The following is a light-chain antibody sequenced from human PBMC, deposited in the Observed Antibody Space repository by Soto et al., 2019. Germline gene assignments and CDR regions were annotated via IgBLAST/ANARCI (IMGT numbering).Light chain of an antibody. CDR2: DVS. J-gene: IGLJ1*01. Sequence: QSALTQPRSVSGSPGQSVTISCTGTSSDVGGYNYVSWYQQHPGKAPKVMIYDVSERPSGVPDRFSGSKSGNTASLTISGLQAEDEDDYYCCSYEGSPSYVFGNGTKLNLL. V-gene: IGLV2-11*01. CDR3: CSYEGSPSYV. CDR1: SSDVGGYNY.